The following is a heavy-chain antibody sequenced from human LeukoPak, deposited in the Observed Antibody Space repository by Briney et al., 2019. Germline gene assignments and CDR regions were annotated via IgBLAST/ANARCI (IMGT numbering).Heavy chain of an antibody. J-gene: IGHJ3*02. D-gene: IGHD3-22*01. CDR3: ARAPRVTMIIVTPGAFDM. Sequence: SETLSLTCTVSTGSVSRGTYDGGWIRPPPGKGREWIGYMSYNGSTNYNPSLKSRVTISVDTSKNLFCMKLSSVTAADMSMYHCARAPRVTMIIVTPGAFDMWGQGTMVTVSS. CDR2: MSYNGST. CDR1: TGSVSRGTYD. V-gene: IGHV4-61*01.